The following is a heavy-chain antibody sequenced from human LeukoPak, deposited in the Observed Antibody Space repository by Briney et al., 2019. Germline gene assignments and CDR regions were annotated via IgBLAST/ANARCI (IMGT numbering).Heavy chain of an antibody. CDR3: ARDGYDFWSGYYHY. J-gene: IGHJ4*02. CDR1: GYTFTGYY. Sequence: ASVKVSCKASGYTFTGYYMHWVRQAPGQRLEWMGWINPNSGGTNYAQKFQGRVTMTRDTSISTAYIELSRLRSDDTAVYYCARDGYDFWSGYYHYWGQGTLVTVSS. V-gene: IGHV1-2*02. CDR2: INPNSGGT. D-gene: IGHD3-3*01.